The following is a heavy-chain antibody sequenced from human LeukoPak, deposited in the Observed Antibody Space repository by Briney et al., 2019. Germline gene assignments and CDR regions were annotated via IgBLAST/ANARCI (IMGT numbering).Heavy chain of an antibody. D-gene: IGHD6-13*01. V-gene: IGHV3-21*01. J-gene: IGHJ4*02. Sequence: GGSLRLSCAASGFTFSSYSMNWVRQAPGKGLEWVSSISSSSSYIYYADSVKGRFTISRDNAKNSLYLQMNSLRAEDTAVYYCARAAIAAAGHTVRYYFDYWGQGTLVTVSS. CDR3: ARAAIAAAGHTVRYYFDY. CDR2: ISSSSSYI. CDR1: GFTFSSYS.